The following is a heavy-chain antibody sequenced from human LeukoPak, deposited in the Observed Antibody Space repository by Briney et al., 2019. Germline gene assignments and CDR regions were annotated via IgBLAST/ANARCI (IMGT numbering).Heavy chain of an antibody. V-gene: IGHV3-23*01. CDR1: GFTFSSYA. D-gene: IGHD5-18*01. CDR2: ISSSDGSI. CDR3: AKGYTYVDY. J-gene: IGHJ4*02. Sequence: GGSLRLSCAASGFTFSSYAMSWVRQAPGKGLEWVSTISSSDGSIYYADSVKGRFTISRENSKNTLYLQMNSLRAEDTAVYYCAKGYTYVDYWGQGTLVTVSS.